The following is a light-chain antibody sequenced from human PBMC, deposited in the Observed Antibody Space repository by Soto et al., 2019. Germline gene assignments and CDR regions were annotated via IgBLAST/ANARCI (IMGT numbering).Light chain of an antibody. Sequence: EIVLTQSPATLSLSPGERATLSCRASQSVSSYVAWYQQKPGQAPRLLIYDASNRATGIPARFSGSGSGTDFTLTISSLELEDFAVYYCQQRSNWWTFGQGTKVVIK. CDR2: DAS. V-gene: IGKV3-11*01. CDR1: QSVSSY. CDR3: QQRSNWWT. J-gene: IGKJ1*01.